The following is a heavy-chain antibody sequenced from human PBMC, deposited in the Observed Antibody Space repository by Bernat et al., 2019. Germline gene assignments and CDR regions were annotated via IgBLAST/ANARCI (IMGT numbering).Heavy chain of an antibody. D-gene: IGHD6-19*01. CDR3: ARGNRGKSNNLNEQWLVRVTYYYYMDV. V-gene: IGHV6-1*01. Sequence: QVQLQQSGPGLVKPSQTLSLTCAISGDSVSSNSAAWNWIRQSPSRGLEWLGRTYYRSKWYNDYAVSVKSRITINPDTSKNQFSLQLNSVTPEDTAVYYCARGNRGKSNNLNEQWLVRVTYYYYMDVWGKGTTVTVSS. CDR2: TYYRSKWYN. J-gene: IGHJ6*03. CDR1: GDSVSSNSAA.